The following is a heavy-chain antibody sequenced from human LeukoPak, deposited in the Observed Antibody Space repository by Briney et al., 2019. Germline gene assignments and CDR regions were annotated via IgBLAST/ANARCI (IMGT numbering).Heavy chain of an antibody. CDR2: INPSGGST. V-gene: IGHV1-46*01. CDR1: GYTFTSYY. J-gene: IGHJ5*02. Sequence: GASVKVSCKASGYTFTSYYMHWVRQAPGQGLEWMGIINPSGGSTSYAQKFQGRVTMTRDTSTSTVYMELSSLRSEDTAVYYCASLTYYYDSSGYPAGVPWGQGTLITVSS. CDR3: ASLTYYYDSSGYPAGVP. D-gene: IGHD3-22*01.